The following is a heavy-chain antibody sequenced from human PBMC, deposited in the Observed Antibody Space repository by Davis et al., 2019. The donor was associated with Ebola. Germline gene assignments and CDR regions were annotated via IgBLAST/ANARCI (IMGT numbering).Heavy chain of an antibody. Sequence: SETLSLTCTVSGGSISSSSYYWGWIRQPPGKGLEWIGSIYYSGSTNYNPSLKSRVTISVDTSKNQFSLKLSSVTAADTAVYYCARHEGYCSSTSCSNWFDPWGQGTLVTVSS. CDR3: ARHEGYCSSTSCSNWFDP. V-gene: IGHV4-39*01. D-gene: IGHD2-2*01. J-gene: IGHJ5*02. CDR2: IYYSGST. CDR1: GGSISSSSYY.